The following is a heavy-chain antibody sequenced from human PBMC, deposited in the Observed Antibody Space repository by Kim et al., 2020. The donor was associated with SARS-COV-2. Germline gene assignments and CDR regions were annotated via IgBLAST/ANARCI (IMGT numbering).Heavy chain of an antibody. V-gene: IGHV3-48*02. CDR1: GFTFSSYS. Sequence: GGSLRLSCAASGFTFSSYSMNWVRQAPGKGLEWVSYISSSSSTKYYADSVKGRFTISRDNAKNSLYLQMNSLRDEDTAVYYCAREGLVVWFGHEKRDGMDVWGQGTTVTVSS. J-gene: IGHJ6*02. CDR3: AREGLVVWFGHEKRDGMDV. D-gene: IGHD3-10*01. CDR2: ISSSSSTK.